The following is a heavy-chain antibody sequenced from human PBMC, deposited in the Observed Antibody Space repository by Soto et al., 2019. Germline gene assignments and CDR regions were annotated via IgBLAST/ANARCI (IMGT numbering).Heavy chain of an antibody. CDR1: GFSLSTSGVG. Sequence: QITLKESGPTLVKPTETLTLTCTFSGFSLSTSGVGVGWIRQPPGKALEWLALIYWDGDERYSPSLRTKVTITKDTSKNQVVLTMTNMDPVDTATYYCAHRALIGQSVGFDSWGQGTLVTVSS. J-gene: IGHJ4*02. D-gene: IGHD3-22*01. V-gene: IGHV2-5*02. CDR3: AHRALIGQSVGFDS. CDR2: IYWDGDE.